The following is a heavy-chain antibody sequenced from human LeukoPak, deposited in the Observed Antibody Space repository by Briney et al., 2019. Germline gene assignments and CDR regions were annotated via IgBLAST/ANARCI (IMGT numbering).Heavy chain of an antibody. J-gene: IGHJ3*02. CDR1: GGSISSHY. CDR2: IHYTGTT. CDR3: ARLLNDDNAGDPDTFDM. D-gene: IGHD2-21*02. V-gene: IGHV4-59*11. Sequence: SETLSLTCTVSGGSISSHYWSWIRQSPERGLEWIGFIHYTGTTRYNPSLRGRVTMSVDSSRNHFSLKLTSMTAADTALYYCARLLNDDNAGDPDTFDMWGQGTMVTVSS.